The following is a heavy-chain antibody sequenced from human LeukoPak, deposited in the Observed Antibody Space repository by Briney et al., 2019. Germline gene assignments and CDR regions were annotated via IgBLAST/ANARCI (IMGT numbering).Heavy chain of an antibody. D-gene: IGHD3-10*01. CDR2: IYYSGST. V-gene: IGHV4-59*01. CDR3: ARVYGSGSYYNRYFDY. CDR1: GGSISSYY. Sequence: SETLSLTCTVSGGSISSYYWSWIRQPPGKGLEWIGYIYYSGSTNYNPSLKSRVTISVDTSKNQFSLKLSSVTAADTAVYYCARVYGSGSYYNRYFDYWGQGTLVTVSS. J-gene: IGHJ4*02.